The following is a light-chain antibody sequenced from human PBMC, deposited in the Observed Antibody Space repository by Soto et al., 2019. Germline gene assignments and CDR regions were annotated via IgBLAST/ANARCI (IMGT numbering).Light chain of an antibody. CDR1: QSITNNY. CDR2: DTS. Sequence: DIVLTQSPATLSLSPGERATLFCGASQSITNNYLAWYQQKPGLAPRLLIYDTSKRATGIPDRFSGSGSGTDFTLTISRLEPEDFAAYYCQQFGSLITFGGGTKVEIK. J-gene: IGKJ4*01. V-gene: IGKV3D-20*01. CDR3: QQFGSLIT.